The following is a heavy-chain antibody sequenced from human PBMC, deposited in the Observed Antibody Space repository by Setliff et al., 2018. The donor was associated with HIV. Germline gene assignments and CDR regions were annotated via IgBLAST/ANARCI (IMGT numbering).Heavy chain of an antibody. J-gene: IGHJ6*04. V-gene: IGHV5-51*01. CDR1: GYSFTSYW. Sequence: PGESLKISCQGSGYSFTSYWIAWVRQKPGEGLEWMGIIFPGDSKMRYSPSFQGRVTLSADKSISTAYLQWSSLQTSDSGMYYCARGIAALTASFDVWGKGTTVTVSS. CDR2: IFPGDSKM. D-gene: IGHD2-21*02. CDR3: ARGIAALTASFDV.